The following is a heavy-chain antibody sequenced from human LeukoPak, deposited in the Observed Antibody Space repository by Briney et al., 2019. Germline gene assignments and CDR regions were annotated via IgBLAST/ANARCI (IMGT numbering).Heavy chain of an antibody. D-gene: IGHD3-9*01. V-gene: IGHV1-2*02. CDR3: ARSPHILTGENFDY. J-gene: IGHJ4*02. CDR2: INPNSGGT. CDR1: GYNFTAYY. Sequence: ASVKVSCKASGYNFTAYYMHRVRQAPGQGLEWMGWINPNSGGTNYAQKFQGRVTMTRDTSITTAYMEMSRLRSDDTALYYCARSPHILTGENFDYWGQGTLVTVSS.